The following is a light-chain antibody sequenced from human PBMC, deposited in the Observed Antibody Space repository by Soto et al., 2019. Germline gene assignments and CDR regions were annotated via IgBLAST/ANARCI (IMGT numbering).Light chain of an antibody. Sequence: QSVLTQPPSVSGSPGQSVTISCTGTSSDIGYHNRVSWYQQPPGTAPKLMIYEVSTRYSGVPDRFSGSKSGNTASLTISGLQAEGEADYYCSSFASSATLVFGGGTKLTVL. J-gene: IGLJ3*02. CDR2: EVS. CDR1: SSDIGYHNR. V-gene: IGLV2-18*02. CDR3: SSFASSATLV.